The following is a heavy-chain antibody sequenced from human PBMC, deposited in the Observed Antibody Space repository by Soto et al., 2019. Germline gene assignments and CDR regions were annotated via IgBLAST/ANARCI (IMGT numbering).Heavy chain of an antibody. CDR2: IYPGDSDT. Sequence: LGESLKISCKGSGYSFTSYWIGWVRQMPGKGLEWMGIIYPGDSDTRYSPSFQGQVTISADKSISTAYLQWSSLKASDTAMYYCARQAGGVGYYYYYMDVRGKGTTVTVSS. D-gene: IGHD1-26*01. CDR3: ARQAGGVGYYYYYMDV. V-gene: IGHV5-51*01. J-gene: IGHJ6*03. CDR1: GYSFTSYW.